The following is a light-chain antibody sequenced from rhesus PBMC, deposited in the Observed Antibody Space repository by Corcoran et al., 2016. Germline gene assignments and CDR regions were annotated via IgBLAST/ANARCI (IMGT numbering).Light chain of an antibody. Sequence: DIQMTQSPSALSASVGDRVTISCRASQNIYSNLAWYQQKPGKAPKLLIYGASSLQTGIPSRFSVSGAGTDFTLTISSLQPEDSAAYYCQHYYDNPLTFGGGTKVELK. CDR1: QNIYSN. V-gene: IGKV1S12*01. J-gene: IGKJ4*01. CDR2: GAS. CDR3: QHYYDNPLT.